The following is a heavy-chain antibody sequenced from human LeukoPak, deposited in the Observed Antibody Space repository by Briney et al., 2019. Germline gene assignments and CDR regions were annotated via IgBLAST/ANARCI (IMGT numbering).Heavy chain of an antibody. J-gene: IGHJ4*02. Sequence: PGRSLRLSCAASGFTFSSYAMHWVRQAPGKGLEWVAVISYGGSNKYYADSVKGRFTISRDNSKNTLYLQMNSLRAEDTAVYYCARGRPSSEGYFDYWGQGTLVTVSS. D-gene: IGHD2-15*01. CDR1: GFTFSSYA. CDR2: ISYGGSNK. CDR3: ARGRPSSEGYFDY. V-gene: IGHV3-30*04.